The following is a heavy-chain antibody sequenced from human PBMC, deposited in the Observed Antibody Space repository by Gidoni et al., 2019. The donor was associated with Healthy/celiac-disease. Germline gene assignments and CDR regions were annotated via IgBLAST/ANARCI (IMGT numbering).Heavy chain of an antibody. V-gene: IGHV3-21*01. J-gene: IGHJ4*02. Sequence: EVQLVASGGGLVKPGGSLRLSCAASGFTFSSYSMNWVRQAPGKGLEWVSSISSSSSYIYYADSVKGLFTISRYNAKNSLYLQMNSLRAEDTAVYYCARDNDPQHPYFDYWGQGTLVTVSS. CDR1: GFTFSSYS. CDR3: ARDNDPQHPYFDY. CDR2: ISSSSSYI. D-gene: IGHD2-2*01.